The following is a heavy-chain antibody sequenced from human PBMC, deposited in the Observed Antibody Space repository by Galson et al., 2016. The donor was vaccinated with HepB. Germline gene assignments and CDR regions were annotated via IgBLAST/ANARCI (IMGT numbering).Heavy chain of an antibody. Sequence: SLRLSCAASGFMFRSYAMNWIRQAPGKGLEWVSSINSISNHIFYAGSVKGRFTVSRDNAKNSLYLQMDSLRAEDTAVYYCARKNYLDSWGQGTLVTVSS. CDR2: INSISNHI. V-gene: IGHV3-21*01. CDR1: GFMFRSYA. D-gene: IGHD5-24*01. CDR3: ARKNYLDS. J-gene: IGHJ5*01.